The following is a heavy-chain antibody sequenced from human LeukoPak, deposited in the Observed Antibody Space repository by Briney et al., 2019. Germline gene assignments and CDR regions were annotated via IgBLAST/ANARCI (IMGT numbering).Heavy chain of an antibody. CDR3: TRVGYIDEGIDY. CDR2: INSDGSST. Sequence: QTGGSLRLSCAASGFTFSSYWMHWVRHAPGKGLVWVSRINSDGSSTSYADSVKGRFTISRDNAKNTLYLQMNSLRAEDTAIYYCTRVGYIDEGIDYWGQGTLVTVSS. D-gene: IGHD5-24*01. J-gene: IGHJ4*02. CDR1: GFTFSSYW. V-gene: IGHV3-74*01.